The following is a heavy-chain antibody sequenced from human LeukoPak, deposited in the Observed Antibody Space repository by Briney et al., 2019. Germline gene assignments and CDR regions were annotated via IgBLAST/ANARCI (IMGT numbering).Heavy chain of an antibody. J-gene: IGHJ4*02. V-gene: IGHV4-59*08. Sequence: SETLSLTCTVSGGSMTGYYWSWMRQPPGKGLEWIGYIHCSGSTNYNPSLKSRVTISVDKSNNQFSMKMSSVTAADTAVYYCASSDWNYARWGQGTLVTVSS. CDR3: ASSDWNYAR. CDR1: GGSMTGYY. CDR2: IHCSGST. D-gene: IGHD1-7*01.